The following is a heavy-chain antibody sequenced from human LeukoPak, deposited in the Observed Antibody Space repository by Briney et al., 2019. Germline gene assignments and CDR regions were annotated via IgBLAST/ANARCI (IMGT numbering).Heavy chain of an antibody. CDR3: ARHATGHFDSSGYYYQFDY. D-gene: IGHD3-22*01. J-gene: IGHJ4*02. Sequence: SETLSLTCTVSGGSLSSCSYHWGRIPQSPGKGLERIGSFYYSGSTYYNPSLKSRITISVDSSKNPFSLKLSSVTAADTAVYYCARHATGHFDSSGYYYQFDYWGQGTLVTVSS. CDR1: GGSLSSCSYH. CDR2: FYYSGST. V-gene: IGHV4-39*01.